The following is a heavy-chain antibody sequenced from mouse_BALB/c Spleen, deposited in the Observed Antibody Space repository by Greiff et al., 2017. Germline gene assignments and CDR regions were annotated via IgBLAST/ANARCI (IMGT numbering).Heavy chain of an antibody. V-gene: IGHV5-6*01. CDR1: GFTFSSYG. CDR2: ISSGGSYT. Sequence: EVMLVESGGDLVKPGGSLKLSCAASGFTFSSYGMSWVRQTPDKRLEWVATISSGGSYTYYPDSVKGRFTISRDNAKNTLYLQMSSLKSEDTAMYYCARHDGSSYFDVWGAGTTVTVSA. J-gene: IGHJ1*01. D-gene: IGHD1-1*01. CDR3: ARHDGSSYFDV.